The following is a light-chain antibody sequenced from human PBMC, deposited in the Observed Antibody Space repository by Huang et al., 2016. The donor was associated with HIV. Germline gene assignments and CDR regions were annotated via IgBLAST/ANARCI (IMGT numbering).Light chain of an antibody. V-gene: IGKV3-11*01. CDR1: QSVSSY. CDR3: QQRSNWQYT. CDR2: DAS. Sequence: VLTQSPATLSLSPGERATLSCRASQSVSSYLAWYQQKPGQAPRLLIYDASNRATGIPAMFSGSGSGTDFTLTISSLEPEDFAVYYCQQRSNWQYTFGQGTKLEIK. J-gene: IGKJ2*01.